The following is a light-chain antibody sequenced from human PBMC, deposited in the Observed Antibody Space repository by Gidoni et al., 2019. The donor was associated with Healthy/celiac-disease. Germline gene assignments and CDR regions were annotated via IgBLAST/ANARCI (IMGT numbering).Light chain of an antibody. CDR2: GAS. CDR1: PSVSSSY. J-gene: IGKJ2*01. CDR3: QQYGSSYT. Sequence: PGERATLSCRASPSVSSSYLAWYQQKPGQAPRLLIYGASSRATGIPDRFSGSGSGTDFTLTISRLEPEDFAVYYCQQYGSSYTFGQXTKLEIK. V-gene: IGKV3-20*01.